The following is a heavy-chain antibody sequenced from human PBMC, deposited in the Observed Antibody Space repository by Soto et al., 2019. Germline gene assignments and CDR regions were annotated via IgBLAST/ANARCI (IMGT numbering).Heavy chain of an antibody. CDR3: ARDYMVEDYGDYEDYFDY. V-gene: IGHV3-7*01. CDR2: IKQDGSEK. Sequence: GGSLRLSCAASGFTFSSYWMSWVRQAPGKGLEWVANIKQDGSEKYYVDSVKGRFTISRDNAKNSLYLQMNSLRAEDTAVYYCARDYMVEDYGDYEDYFDYWGQGTLVTVSS. J-gene: IGHJ4*02. CDR1: GFTFSSYW. D-gene: IGHD4-17*01.